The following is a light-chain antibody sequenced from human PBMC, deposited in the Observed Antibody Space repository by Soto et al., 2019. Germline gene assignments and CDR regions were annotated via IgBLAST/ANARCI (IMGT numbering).Light chain of an antibody. CDR3: QQYGSSPT. V-gene: IGKV3-20*01. CDR1: RTVSSNY. J-gene: IGKJ1*01. Sequence: EIVLMQSPGTLSLSPGESATLSCRASRTVSSNYLAWYPQKPGQAPRLLIYGASSRATGIPDKFSGSGSGTDFTLTISRLEPEDFAVYYCQQYGSSPTFGQGTKVEIK. CDR2: GAS.